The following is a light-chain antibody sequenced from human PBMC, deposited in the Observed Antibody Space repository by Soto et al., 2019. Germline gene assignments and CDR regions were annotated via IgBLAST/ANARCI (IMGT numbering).Light chain of an antibody. CDR3: QQYGSSPALT. V-gene: IGKV3-20*01. CDR1: QSVSSSY. CDR2: GAS. J-gene: IGKJ4*01. Sequence: EIVSTQSPGTLSLSPGERATLSCRASQSVSSSYLAWYQQKPGQAPRLLIYGASSRATGIPDRFSGSGSVTDFTLTISRLEPEDVAVYYCQQYGSSPALTFGGGTKVEIK.